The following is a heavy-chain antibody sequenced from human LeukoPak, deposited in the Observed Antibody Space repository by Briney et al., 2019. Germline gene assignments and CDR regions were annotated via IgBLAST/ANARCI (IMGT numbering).Heavy chain of an antibody. J-gene: IGHJ4*02. CDR1: GGSFSGYY. D-gene: IGHD5-12*01. CDR2: INHSGST. CDR3: AASSTGSGYPYRSYYFDY. V-gene: IGHV4-34*01. Sequence: SETLSLTCAVYGGSFSGYYWSWIRQPPGKGLEWSGEINHSGSTNYNPSLKSRATISVDTSKNQFSLKLSSVTAADTAVYYCAASSTGSGYPYRSYYFDYWGQGTLVTVSS.